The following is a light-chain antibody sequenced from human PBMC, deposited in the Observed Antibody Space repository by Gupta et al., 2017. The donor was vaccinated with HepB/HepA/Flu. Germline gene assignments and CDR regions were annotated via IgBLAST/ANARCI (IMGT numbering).Light chain of an antibody. V-gene: IGLV2-8*01. J-gene: IGLJ3*02. CDR3: SEYAGSNMV. Sequence: SPPQSVTISCTGTSSDVGGYNYVSWYQQHPGKVHKLMIYEVSKRPAGVPVRFPGSTSANTVYRTGSEAQAEADYYYHGSEYAGSNMVIGGGTKLTVL. CDR1: SSDVGGYNY. CDR2: EVS.